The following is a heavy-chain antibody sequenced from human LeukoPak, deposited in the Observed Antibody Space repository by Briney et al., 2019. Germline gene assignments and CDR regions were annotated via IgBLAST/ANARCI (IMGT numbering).Heavy chain of an antibody. V-gene: IGHV3-23*01. CDR1: GFTFSSYA. CDR3: ANSKVADFHY. CDR2: ITGSGGST. Sequence: HPGGTLRLSCAASGFTFSSYAMSWVRQAPGKGLEWVSAITGSGGSTYYADSVKGRFTISRDNSKNTVYLQMNSLRVDDTAVYYCANSKVADFHYWGQGTRVTVSS. D-gene: IGHD6-19*01. J-gene: IGHJ4*02.